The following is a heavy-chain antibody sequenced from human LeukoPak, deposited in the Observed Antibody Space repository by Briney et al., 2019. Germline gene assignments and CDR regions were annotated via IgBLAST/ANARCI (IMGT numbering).Heavy chain of an antibody. CDR2: ISYDGSNK. J-gene: IGHJ3*02. CDR1: GFTFSSYG. D-gene: IGHD2-15*01. CDR3: AKDGIFDAFDI. Sequence: GGSLRLSCAASGFTFSSYGMHWVRQAPGKGLEWVAVISYDGSNKYYADSVKGRFTISRDNSKNTLYLQMNSLRAEDTAVYYCAKDGIFDAFDIWGQGTMVTVSS. V-gene: IGHV3-30*18.